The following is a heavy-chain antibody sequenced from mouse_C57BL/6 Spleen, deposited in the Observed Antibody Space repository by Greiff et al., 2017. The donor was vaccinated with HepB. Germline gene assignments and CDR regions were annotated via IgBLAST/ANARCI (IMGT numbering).Heavy chain of an antibody. V-gene: IGHV1-55*01. CDR1: GYTFTSYW. D-gene: IGHD4-1*01. CDR3: ARQGSGKLDWYFDV. Sequence: QVQLQQPGAELVKPGASVKMSCKASGYTFTSYWITWVKQRPGQGLEWIGDIYPGSGSTNYNEKFKSKATLTVDTSSSTAYMQLSSLTSEDSAVYYCARQGSGKLDWYFDVWGTGTTLTVSS. CDR2: IYPGSGST. J-gene: IGHJ1*03.